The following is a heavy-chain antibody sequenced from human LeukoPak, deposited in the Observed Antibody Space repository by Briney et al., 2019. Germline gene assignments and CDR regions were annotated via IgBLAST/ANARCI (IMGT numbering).Heavy chain of an antibody. Sequence: ASVKVSCKASGYTFTSYAMRWVRQAPGQRLEWMGWINAGNGNTKYSQKFQGRVTMTEDTSTDTAYMELSSLRSEDTAVYYCATEEVRLGGDQLGGMDVWGQGTTVTVSS. CDR2: INAGNGNT. J-gene: IGHJ6*02. CDR1: GYTFTSYA. CDR3: ATEEVRLGGDQLGGMDV. V-gene: IGHV1-3*01. D-gene: IGHD3-16*01.